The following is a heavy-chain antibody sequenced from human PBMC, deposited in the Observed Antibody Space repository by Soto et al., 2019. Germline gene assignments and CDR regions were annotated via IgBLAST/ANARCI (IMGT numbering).Heavy chain of an antibody. D-gene: IGHD4-17*01. CDR1: GYTFTSYD. V-gene: IGHV1-8*01. J-gene: IGHJ5*02. CDR3: ARGIKYGAYSRWFDP. CDR2: MNPNSGNT. Sequence: QVQLVQSGAEVKKPGASVKVSCKASGYTFTSYDINWVRQATGQGLEYLGWMNPNSGNTGYVQKFQGRVTMTRDPSISTADMELSSLRSEDSAVYFCARGIKYGAYSRWFDPWGQGTLVTVSS.